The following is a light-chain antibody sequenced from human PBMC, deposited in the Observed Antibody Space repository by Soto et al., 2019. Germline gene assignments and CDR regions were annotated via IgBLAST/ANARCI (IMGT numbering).Light chain of an antibody. J-gene: IGKJ1*01. CDR2: AAS. CDR3: QQSYSSPPT. CDR1: QSISSY. Sequence: DIQMTESPSSLSASVGDRVTITCRASQSISSYLNWYQQKPGKAPKLLSFAASSLQSGVPSRFSGSRSGPEFTLTISSLQPEDFETYYCQQSYSSPPTFGQGTKVDI. V-gene: IGKV1-39*01.